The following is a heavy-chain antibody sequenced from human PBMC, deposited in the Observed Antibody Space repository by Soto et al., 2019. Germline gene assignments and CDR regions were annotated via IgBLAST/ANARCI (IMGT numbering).Heavy chain of an antibody. Sequence: PGESLKISCKGSGYSFTSYWIGWVRQMPGKGLEWMGIIYPGDSDTRYSPSFQGQVTISADKSISTAYLQWSSLKASDTAMYYCARHVAMADSSPQQLHYYYYYYMDVWGKGTTVTVSS. V-gene: IGHV5-51*01. CDR3: ARHVAMADSSPQQLHYYYYYYMDV. CDR1: GYSFTSYW. J-gene: IGHJ6*03. D-gene: IGHD6-13*01. CDR2: IYPGDSDT.